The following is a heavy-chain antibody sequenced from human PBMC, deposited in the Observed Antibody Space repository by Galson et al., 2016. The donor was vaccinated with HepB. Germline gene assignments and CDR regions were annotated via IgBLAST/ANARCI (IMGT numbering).Heavy chain of an antibody. CDR2: ISNSGDSI. CDR1: GFIFSTYE. CDR3: ARARIAALGTGAFDM. Sequence: SLRLSCAASGFIFSTYEMNWVRQAPGKGLEWVSYISNSGDSIYYADSVKGRFTISRDNAENSLYLQMDSLTAEDTAMYYCARARIAALGTGAFDMWGQGTMVTVSS. J-gene: IGHJ3*02. D-gene: IGHD6-13*01. V-gene: IGHV3-48*03.